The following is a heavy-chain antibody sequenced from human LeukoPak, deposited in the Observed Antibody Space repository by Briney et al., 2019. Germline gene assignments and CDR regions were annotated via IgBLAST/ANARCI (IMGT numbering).Heavy chain of an antibody. CDR2: IYSSGST. D-gene: IGHD3-22*01. J-gene: IGHJ4*02. V-gene: IGHV4-4*07. Sequence: SETLSLTCTVSGESISGFYWTWIRQPPGKGLEWIGLIYSSGSTSYNPSLKSRVTMSVDTSKKQFSLRLSSVTAADTAVYYCARTPIYYFDNSGYYNWGQGTLVTVSS. CDR1: GESISGFY. CDR3: ARTPIYYFDNSGYYN.